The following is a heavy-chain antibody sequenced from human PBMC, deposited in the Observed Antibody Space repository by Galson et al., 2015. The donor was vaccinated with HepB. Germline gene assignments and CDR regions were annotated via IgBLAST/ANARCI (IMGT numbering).Heavy chain of an antibody. Sequence: GAEVKKPGESLKISCKDSGYSFTTNWIGWVRQMPGKGLEWMGIIYPGDSDTRYSPSFEGQVTISADKSISTAYLQWSSLKASDTAMYFCARRQDYGDYFEYWGQGTLLTVSS. CDR2: IYPGDSDT. V-gene: IGHV5-51*01. CDR3: ARRQDYGDYFEY. J-gene: IGHJ4*02. D-gene: IGHD4-17*01. CDR1: GYSFTTNW.